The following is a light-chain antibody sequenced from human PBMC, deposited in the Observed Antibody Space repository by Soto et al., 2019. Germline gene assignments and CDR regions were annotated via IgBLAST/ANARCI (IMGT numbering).Light chain of an antibody. J-gene: IGLJ1*01. CDR3: SSYTSSSTYV. V-gene: IGLV2-8*01. Sequence: QSVLTQPPSASGSPGQSVTISCTGTSSDIGTYDYVSWYQHLPDKAPKLIIYEVSKRPSGVPDRFSGSKSGNTASLTVSGLQAEDEGDYYCSSYTSSSTYVFGTGTKVTVL. CDR2: EVS. CDR1: SSDIGTYDY.